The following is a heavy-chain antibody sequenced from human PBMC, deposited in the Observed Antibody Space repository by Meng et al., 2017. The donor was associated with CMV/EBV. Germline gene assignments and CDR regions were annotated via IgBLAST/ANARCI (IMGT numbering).Heavy chain of an antibody. CDR2: INWNGGST. J-gene: IGHJ6*02. CDR3: ARDCRVTIFGSYYYGMDV. Sequence: GESLKISCAASGFTFDDYGMSWVRQAPGKGLEWVSGINWNGGSTGYADSVKGRFTISRDNAKNSLYLQMNSLRAEDTALYYCARDCRVTIFGSYYYGMDVWGQGTTVTVSS. CDR1: GFTFDDYG. V-gene: IGHV3-20*04. D-gene: IGHD3-3*01.